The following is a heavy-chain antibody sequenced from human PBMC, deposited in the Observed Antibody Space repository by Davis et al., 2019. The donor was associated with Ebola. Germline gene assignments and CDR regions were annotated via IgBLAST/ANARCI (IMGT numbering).Heavy chain of an antibody. CDR3: ARHAVVAATTNWFDT. V-gene: IGHV5-51*01. CDR2: IYPGYSDT. D-gene: IGHD2-15*01. J-gene: IGHJ5*02. Sequence: GESLKISCKGSGYSFTSYWIGWVRQMPGKGLEWMGIIYPGYSDTRYSPSFQGQVTISADKSISTAYLQWSSLKASDTAMYYCARHAVVAATTNWFDTWGQGTLVTVSS. CDR1: GYSFTSYW.